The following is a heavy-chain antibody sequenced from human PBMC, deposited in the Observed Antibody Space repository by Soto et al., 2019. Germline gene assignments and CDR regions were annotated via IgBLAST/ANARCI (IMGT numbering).Heavy chain of an antibody. CDR1: GFTFSNFA. CDR2: IIGSGDTT. D-gene: IGHD5-18*01. Sequence: GGSLRLSCAASGFTFSNFAMNWVRQAPGKGLEWVSGIIGSGDTTYYADSVKGRFPISRDKSKTTLYLQMNSLRAEDTAIYYCAKHGGYSFGPGDYYGMDIWGQGTTVTVSS. CDR3: AKHGGYSFGPGDYYGMDI. V-gene: IGHV3-23*01. J-gene: IGHJ6*02.